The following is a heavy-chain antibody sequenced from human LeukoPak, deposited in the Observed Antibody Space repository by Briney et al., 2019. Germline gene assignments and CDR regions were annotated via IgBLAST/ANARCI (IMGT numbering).Heavy chain of an antibody. D-gene: IGHD2-2*01. V-gene: IGHV3-23*01. CDR3: AKDSKYQLLSEEYYFDY. J-gene: IGHJ4*02. CDR2: ISGSGGST. Sequence: HPGGSLRLSCAASGFTFSSYAMSWVRQAPGKGLEWVSAISGSGGSTYYADSVKGRFTISRDNSKNTLYLQMNSLRAEDTAVYYCAKDSKYQLLSEEYYFDYWGQGTLVTVSS. CDR1: GFTFSSYA.